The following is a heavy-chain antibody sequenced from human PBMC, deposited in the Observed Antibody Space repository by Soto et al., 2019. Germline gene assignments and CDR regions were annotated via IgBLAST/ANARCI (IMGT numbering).Heavy chain of an antibody. CDR3: ASGPLYYYMDV. Sequence: SVKVSCKASVGTFSSYTISWVRQAPGQGLEWMGRIIPILGIANYAQKFQGRVTITADKSTSTAYMELSSLRSEDTAVYYCASGPLYYYMDVWGKGTTVTVSS. J-gene: IGHJ6*03. CDR2: IIPILGIA. CDR1: VGTFSSYT. V-gene: IGHV1-69*02.